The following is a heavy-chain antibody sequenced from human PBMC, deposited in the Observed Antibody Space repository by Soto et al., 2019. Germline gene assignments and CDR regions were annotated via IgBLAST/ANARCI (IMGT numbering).Heavy chain of an antibody. D-gene: IGHD3-22*01. Sequence: PSETLSLTCTVSGGSISSYYWSWIRQPPGKGLEWIGYIYYSGSTNYNPSLKSRVTISVDTSKNQFSLKLSSVTAADTAVYYCARGDGSGYYYGYYFDYWAQGTLVTVSS. J-gene: IGHJ4*02. V-gene: IGHV4-59*01. CDR1: GGSISSYY. CDR3: ARGDGSGYYYGYYFDY. CDR2: IYYSGST.